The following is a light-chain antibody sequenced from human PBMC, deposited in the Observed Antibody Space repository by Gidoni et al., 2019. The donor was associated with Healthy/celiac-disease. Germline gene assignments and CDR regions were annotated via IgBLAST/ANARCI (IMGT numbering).Light chain of an antibody. CDR3: QKYNSAPSLT. CDR2: AAS. CDR1: QGISNY. J-gene: IGKJ4*01. Sequence: DIQLTQSPSSLSASVGDRVTITCRASQGISNYLAWYQQKPGKVPKLLIYAASTLQSGVPSRFRGSGSGTDCTLTISSLQPEDVATYYCQKYNSAPSLTFGGGTKVEIK. V-gene: IGKV1-27*01.